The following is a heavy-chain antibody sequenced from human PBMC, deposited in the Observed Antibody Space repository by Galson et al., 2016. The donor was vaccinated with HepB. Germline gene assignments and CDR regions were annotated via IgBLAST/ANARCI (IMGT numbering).Heavy chain of an antibody. J-gene: IGHJ4*02. CDR3: ARLAKNYDRSGYPTLFFDY. CDR2: IYHSGTA. Sequence: ETLSLTCAVYGGSFSGSYWSWLRQSPGKGLEWIGEIYHSGTANYNPSLKSRVTISVDTSKNQYSLKLTSVTAADTAVYYCARLAKNYDRSGYPTLFFDYWGQGALITVSS. CDR1: GGSFSGSY. V-gene: IGHV4-34*01. D-gene: IGHD3-22*01.